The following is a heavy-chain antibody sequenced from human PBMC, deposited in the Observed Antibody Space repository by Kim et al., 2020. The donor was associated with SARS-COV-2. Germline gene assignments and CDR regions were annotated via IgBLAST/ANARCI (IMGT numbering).Heavy chain of an antibody. CDR2: ISSSSSTI. D-gene: IGHD3-10*01. J-gene: IGHJ4*02. CDR1: GFTFSSYS. V-gene: IGHV3-48*04. CDR3: SGSYSILPYYFDY. Sequence: GGSLRLSCAASGFTFSSYSMNWVRQAPGKGLEWVSYISSSSSTIYYADSVKGRFTISRDNAKNSLYLQMNSLRAEDTAVYYCSGSYSILPYYFDYWGQGTLVTVSS.